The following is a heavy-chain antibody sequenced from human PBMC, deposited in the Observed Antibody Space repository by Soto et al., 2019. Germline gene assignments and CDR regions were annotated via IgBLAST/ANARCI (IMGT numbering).Heavy chain of an antibody. D-gene: IGHD2-2*01. CDR2: ISWNSGSI. CDR3: AKDIGICSSTSCYYYYYYGMDV. V-gene: IGHV3-9*01. Sequence: GGSLRLSCAASGFTFDDYAMHWVRQAPGKGLEWVSGISWNSGSIGYADSVKGRFTISRDNAKNSLYLQMNSLRAEDTALYYCAKDIGICSSTSCYYYYYYGMDVWGQGTTVTISS. J-gene: IGHJ6*02. CDR1: GFTFDDYA.